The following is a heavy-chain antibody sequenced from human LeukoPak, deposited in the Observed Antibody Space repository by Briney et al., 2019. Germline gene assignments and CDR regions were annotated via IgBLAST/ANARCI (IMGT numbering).Heavy chain of an antibody. CDR1: GGSISSYY. J-gene: IGHJ6*02. D-gene: IGHD3-10*01. CDR3: AVGGYGSAGMDV. CDR2: IYYSGST. Sequence: SETLSLTCTVSGGSISSYYWSWIRQPPGKGLEWIGYIYYSGSTNYNPSLKSRVTISVDTSKNQFSLKLSSVTAADTAVYYCAVGGYGSAGMDVWGQGTTVIVSS. V-gene: IGHV4-59*01.